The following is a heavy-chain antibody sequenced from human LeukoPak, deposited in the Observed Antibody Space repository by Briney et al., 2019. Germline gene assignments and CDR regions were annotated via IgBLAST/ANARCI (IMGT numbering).Heavy chain of an antibody. D-gene: IGHD5-18*01. Sequence: PSQTLSLTCTVSGGSISSGSYYWSWIRQPAGKGLEWIGRIFTSGSTKYNPSLKSRVTISVDTSKNQFSLKLSSVTAADTAVYYCARGYSYGYGYYYYMDVWGKGTTVTISS. CDR2: IFTSGST. J-gene: IGHJ6*03. CDR3: ARGYSYGYGYYYYMDV. V-gene: IGHV4-61*02. CDR1: GGSISSGSYY.